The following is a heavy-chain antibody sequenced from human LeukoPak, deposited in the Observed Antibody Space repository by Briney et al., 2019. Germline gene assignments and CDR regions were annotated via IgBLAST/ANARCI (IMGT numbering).Heavy chain of an antibody. V-gene: IGHV3-74*01. J-gene: IGHJ4*02. CDR2: INSDGSST. CDR3: ASSGRHCTSTSCQINY. CDR1: GFTFSSSW. D-gene: IGHD2-2*01. Sequence: GGSLRLSCAASGFTFSSSWMHWVRQAPGKGLVWVSRINSDGSSTNYADSVKGRFTISRDNAENSLYLQMNSLRAEDTAVYYCASSGRHCTSTSCQINYWGQGTLVTVSS.